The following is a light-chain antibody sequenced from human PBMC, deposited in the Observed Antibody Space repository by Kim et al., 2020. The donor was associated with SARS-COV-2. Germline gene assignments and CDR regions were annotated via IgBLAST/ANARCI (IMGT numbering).Light chain of an antibody. Sequence: WVTVTCPLGSGHSSDAIAWHQQQAEKGHRYLMKVNSDGSHSKGDGIPDRFSASSSGAERYLTISSLQSEDEADYYCQTWDTGIRVFGGGTQLTVL. CDR2: VNSDGSH. V-gene: IGLV4-69*01. CDR1: SGHSSDA. CDR3: QTWDTGIRV. J-gene: IGLJ3*02.